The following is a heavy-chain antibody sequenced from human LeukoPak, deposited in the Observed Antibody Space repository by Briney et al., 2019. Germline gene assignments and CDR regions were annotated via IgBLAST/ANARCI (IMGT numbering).Heavy chain of an antibody. V-gene: IGHV3-23*01. D-gene: IGHD4-23*01. Sequence: GGSLRLSCAASGFTFSSYAMSWVRQAPGKGLEWVPAISGSGGSTYYADSVKGRFTISRDNSKNTLYLQMNSLRAEDTAVYYCAKLGNSNPLRLPFDYWGQGTLVTVSS. CDR1: GFTFSSYA. CDR2: ISGSGGST. J-gene: IGHJ4*02. CDR3: AKLGNSNPLRLPFDY.